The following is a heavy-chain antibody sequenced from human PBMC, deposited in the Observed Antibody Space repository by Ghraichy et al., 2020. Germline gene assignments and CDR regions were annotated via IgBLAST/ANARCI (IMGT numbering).Heavy chain of an antibody. J-gene: IGHJ4*02. D-gene: IGHD3-22*01. CDR3: ARDGGRGSGYYYSRFTENFDY. CDR2: INPNSGGT. CDR1: GYTFTGYY. V-gene: IGHV1-2*02. Sequence: ASVKVSCKASGYTFTGYYMHWVRQAPGQGLEWMGWINPNSGGTNYAQKFQGRVTMTRDTSISTAYMELSRLRSDDTAVYYCARDGGRGSGYYYSRFTENFDYWGQGTLVTVSS.